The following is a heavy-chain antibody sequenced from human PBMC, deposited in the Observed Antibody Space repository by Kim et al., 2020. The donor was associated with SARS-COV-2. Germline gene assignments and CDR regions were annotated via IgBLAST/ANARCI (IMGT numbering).Heavy chain of an antibody. CDR3: ARVAPSVTNYFYYGLDV. CDR1: GFTFSNHY. CDR2: ITYTSTFT. D-gene: IGHD4-17*01. J-gene: IGHJ6*02. Sequence: GGSLRLSCAGSGFTFSNHYFTWIRQAPGKGLEWISYITYTSTFTVYADSVKGRFTISRDNTKNSLFLQMNSLRADDTAVYYCARVAPSVTNYFYYGLDVWGRGTTVTVSS. V-gene: IGHV3-11*05.